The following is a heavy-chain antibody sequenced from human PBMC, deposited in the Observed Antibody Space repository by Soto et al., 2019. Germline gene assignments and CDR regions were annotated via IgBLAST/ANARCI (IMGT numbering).Heavy chain of an antibody. CDR2: IYATGTT. J-gene: IGHJ5*02. CDR3: VRDGTKTLRDWFDP. D-gene: IGHD1-1*01. CDR1: GASISGFY. Sequence: SETLSLTCTASGASISGFYWSWIRKSARKGLEWIGRIYATGTTDYNPSLKSRVMMSVDTSKKQFSLKLRSVTAADTAVYYCVRDGTKTLRDWFDPWGQGISVTVSS. V-gene: IGHV4-4*07.